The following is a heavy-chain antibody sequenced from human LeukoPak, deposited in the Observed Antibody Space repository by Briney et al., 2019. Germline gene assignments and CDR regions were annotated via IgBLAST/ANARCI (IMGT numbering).Heavy chain of an antibody. Sequence: SETLSLTCTVSGDSITSRTYCWDWIRQTPGKGLEWIGSLYYSGNTYYNPSLKGRVTISVDTSKNHFSLKLTSVTAADTAVYYCASVQFLREGHYFDFWGQGSLVTVS. CDR2: LYYSGNT. CDR1: GDSITSRTYC. CDR3: ASVQFLREGHYFDF. J-gene: IGHJ4*02. D-gene: IGHD3-10*01. V-gene: IGHV4-39*07.